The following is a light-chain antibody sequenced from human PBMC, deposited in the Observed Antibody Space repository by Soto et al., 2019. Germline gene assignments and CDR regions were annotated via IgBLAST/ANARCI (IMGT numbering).Light chain of an antibody. J-gene: IGKJ5*01. V-gene: IGKV1-8*01. CDR3: QQYYSYPRT. CDR1: QGISSY. CDR2: AAS. Sequence: AIRMTQSPSSFSASTGDRVTITCRASQGISSYLAWYQQKPGKAPKLLIYAASTLQSGVPSRFSSSGSGTDFTITISCLQSEDFATYYCQQYYSYPRTFGQGTRLEIK.